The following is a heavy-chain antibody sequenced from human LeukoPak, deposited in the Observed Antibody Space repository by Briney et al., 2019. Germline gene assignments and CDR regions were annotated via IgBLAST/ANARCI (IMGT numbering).Heavy chain of an antibody. Sequence: AGCLRLSCGASGCTFTNHARSWVRQTPGKGLECVADISDSGVSTYYADSVKGGFTTTRDNSNNTQYLQKSSLRAEDTAIYYCAKGHSDVGTGFDLWGQGTLVTVSS. V-gene: IGHV3-23*01. CDR2: ISDSGVST. CDR1: GCTFTNHA. J-gene: IGHJ4*02. D-gene: IGHD1-14*01. CDR3: AKGHSDVGTGFDL.